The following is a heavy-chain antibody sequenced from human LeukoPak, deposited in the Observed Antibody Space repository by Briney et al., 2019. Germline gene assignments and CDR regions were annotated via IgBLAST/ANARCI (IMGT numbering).Heavy chain of an antibody. D-gene: IGHD6-19*01. J-gene: IGHJ4*02. CDR1: GFTFSDFY. Sequence: PGGSLRLSCTASGFTFSDFYMSWVRQAPGKGLEWISYMSTTGTSIYYADSVKGRVTISRDNAMSSLYVQMESLRVDDTALYYCARRLGFSEGWYSLDLWGQGTLVSVSS. CDR3: ARRLGFSEGWYSLDL. V-gene: IGHV3-11*04. CDR2: MSTTGTSI.